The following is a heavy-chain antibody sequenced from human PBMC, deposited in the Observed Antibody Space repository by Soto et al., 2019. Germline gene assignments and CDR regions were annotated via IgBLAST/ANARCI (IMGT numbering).Heavy chain of an antibody. D-gene: IGHD2-15*01. CDR1: GGSISSYY. Sequence: SETLSLTCTVSGGSISSYYWSWIRQPPGKGLEWIGYIYYSGSTNYNPSLKSRVTISVDTSKNQFSLKLSSVTAADTAVYYCARHECSGGSCYLGSFDYWGQGTLVTVSS. V-gene: IGHV4-59*08. CDR2: IYYSGST. J-gene: IGHJ4*02. CDR3: ARHECSGGSCYLGSFDY.